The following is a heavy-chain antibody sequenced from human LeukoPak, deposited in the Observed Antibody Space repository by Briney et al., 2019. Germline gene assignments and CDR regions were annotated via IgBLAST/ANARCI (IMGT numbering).Heavy chain of an antibody. J-gene: IGHJ4*02. Sequence: PGGSLRLSCAASGFTFSSYAMSWVRQAPGKGLEWVSAISGSGGSTYYADSVKGRFTLSRDDSRNTVHLQLSNLRVDDTAIYYCAKANWVSNADAVWWGQGTQVTVSS. V-gene: IGHV3-23*01. CDR2: ISGSGGST. CDR1: GFTFSSYA. D-gene: IGHD2-2*01. CDR3: AKANWVSNADAVW.